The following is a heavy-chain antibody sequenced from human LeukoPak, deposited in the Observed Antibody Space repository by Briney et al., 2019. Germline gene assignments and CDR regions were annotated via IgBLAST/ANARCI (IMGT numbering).Heavy chain of an antibody. J-gene: IGHJ3*02. CDR2: TYYRSKWYN. CDR3: ARETKQQLVRGGAFDI. CDR1: GDSVSSNSAA. V-gene: IGHV6-1*01. Sequence: SQTLPLTCAISGDSVSSNSAAWNWIRQSPSRGLEWLGRTYYRSKWYNDYAVSVKSRITINPDTSKNQFSLQLNSVTPEDTAVYYCARETKQQLVRGGAFDIWGQGTMVTVSS. D-gene: IGHD6-13*01.